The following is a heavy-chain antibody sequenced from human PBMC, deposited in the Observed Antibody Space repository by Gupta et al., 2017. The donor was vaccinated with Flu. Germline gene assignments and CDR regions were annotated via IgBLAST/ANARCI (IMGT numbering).Heavy chain of an antibody. CDR1: GFTFSSYA. CDR3: AKDLLKAGTMVRGVILGMDV. CDR2: ISGSGGST. V-gene: IGHV3-23*01. D-gene: IGHD3-10*01. J-gene: IGHJ6*02. Sequence: EVQLLESGGGLVQPGGSLRLSCAASGFTFSSYAMSWVRQAPGKGLEWVSAISGSGGSTYYADSVKGRFTISRDNSKNTLYLQMNSLRAEDTAVYYCAKDLLKAGTMVRGVILGMDVWGQGTTVTVSS.